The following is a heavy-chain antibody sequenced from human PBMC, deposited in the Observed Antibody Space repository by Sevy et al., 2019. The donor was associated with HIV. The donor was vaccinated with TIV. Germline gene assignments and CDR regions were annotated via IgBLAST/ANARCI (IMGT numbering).Heavy chain of an antibody. CDR2: IGNSGTYI. Sequence: GGSLRLSCAASGFTFSNYIINWVRQAPGKELEWVSSIGNSGTYIYYADSVKGRFTISRDNAKNSLYLQMNSLRAEDTAVYYCARYEEDTTLVDAFDIWGQGTMVTVSS. V-gene: IGHV3-21*01. J-gene: IGHJ3*02. CDR3: ARYEEDTTLVDAFDI. D-gene: IGHD5-18*01. CDR1: GFTFSNYI.